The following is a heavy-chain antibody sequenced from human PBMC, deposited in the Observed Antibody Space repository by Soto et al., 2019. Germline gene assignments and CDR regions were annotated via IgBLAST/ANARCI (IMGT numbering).Heavy chain of an antibody. CDR3: ARGNYYSMDV. CDR1: GFTFSHYW. V-gene: IGHV3-74*01. Sequence: EVQLVESGGGLVQPGGSLRLSCAATGFTFSHYWMHWVRQTPGKGLVWVSGTNSDGSTTNYADSVKGRFTISRDSAKNTLYLQMNSLRAEDTAVYYCARGNYYSMDVWGQGTMVTVSS. J-gene: IGHJ6*02. CDR2: TNSDGSTT.